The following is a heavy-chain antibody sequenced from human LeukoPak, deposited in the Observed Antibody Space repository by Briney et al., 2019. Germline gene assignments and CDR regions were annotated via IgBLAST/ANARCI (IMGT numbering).Heavy chain of an antibody. CDR2: ISYDGSNK. CDR1: GFTFSSYA. Sequence: GRSLRLSCAASGFTFSSYAMHWVRQAPGKGLEWVAVISYDGSNKYYADSVKGRFTTSRDNSKNTLYLQMNSLRAEDTAVYYCARDRGYCSSTSCYALYYFDYWGQGTLVTVSS. J-gene: IGHJ4*02. V-gene: IGHV3-30*04. D-gene: IGHD2-2*03. CDR3: ARDRGYCSSTSCYALYYFDY.